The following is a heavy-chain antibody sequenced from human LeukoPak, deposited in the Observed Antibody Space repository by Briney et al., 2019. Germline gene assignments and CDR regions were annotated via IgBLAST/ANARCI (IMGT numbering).Heavy chain of an antibody. V-gene: IGHV1-18*01. CDR3: ARGLRGSSWYDY. CDR2: ISAYNGNT. J-gene: IGHJ4*02. CDR1: GYTFTSYG. Sequence: GASVKVSCKASGYTFTSYGISWVRQAPGQGLEWMGWISAYNGNTNYAQKLQGRVTITRNTSISTAYMELSSLRSEDTAVYYCARGLRGSSWYDYWGQGTLVTVSS. D-gene: IGHD6-13*01.